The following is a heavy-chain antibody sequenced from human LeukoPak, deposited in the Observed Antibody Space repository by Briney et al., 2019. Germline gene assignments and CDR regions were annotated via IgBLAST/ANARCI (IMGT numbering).Heavy chain of an antibody. V-gene: IGHV1-3*01. D-gene: IGHD3-22*01. J-gene: IGHJ4*02. Sequence: ASVKVSCKVSGYTLTELSMHWVRQAPGQRLEWMGWINAGNGNTKYSQKFQGRVTITRDTSASTAYMELSSLRSEDTAVYYCARIDSSGSPGDYWGQGTLVTVSS. CDR2: INAGNGNT. CDR1: GYTLTELS. CDR3: ARIDSSGSPGDY.